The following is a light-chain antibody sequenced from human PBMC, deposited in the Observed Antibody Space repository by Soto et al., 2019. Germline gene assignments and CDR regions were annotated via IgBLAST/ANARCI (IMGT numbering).Light chain of an antibody. Sequence: DVQLTQSPSSVSASIGDRVTITCRASQGITTWLAWYQQKPGEAPKLLIYAASTLQSGVPARFSGSGSGTDFTLTISSLQPEDFATYYCQQAHSFPLTFGGGTKVDIK. V-gene: IGKV1D-12*01. CDR2: AAS. CDR1: QGITTW. CDR3: QQAHSFPLT. J-gene: IGKJ4*01.